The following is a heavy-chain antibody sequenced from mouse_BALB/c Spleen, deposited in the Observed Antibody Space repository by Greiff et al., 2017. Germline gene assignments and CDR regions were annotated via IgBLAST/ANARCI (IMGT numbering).Heavy chain of an antibody. Sequence: VQLQQSGAELARPGASVKMSCKASGYTFTSYTMHWVKQRPGQGLEWIGYINPSSGYTYYNQKFKDKATLTADKSTSTAYMQMISLTSEDSAYYYCARLLLFPIDVWGAGTTVTVSS. CDR2: INPSSGYT. J-gene: IGHJ1*01. CDR1: GYTFTSYT. D-gene: IGHD1-1*01. V-gene: IGHV1-4*01. CDR3: ARLLLFPIDV.